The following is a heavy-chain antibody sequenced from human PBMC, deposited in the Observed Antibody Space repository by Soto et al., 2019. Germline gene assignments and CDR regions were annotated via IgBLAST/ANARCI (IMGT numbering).Heavy chain of an antibody. D-gene: IGHD2-8*01. CDR1: GFTFSSYG. V-gene: IGHV3-33*01. J-gene: IGHJ4*02. Sequence: QVQLVESGGGVVQPGRSLRLSCAASGFTFSSYGMHWVRQAPGKGLEWVAVIWYDGSNKYYADSVKGRFTISRDNSKDTLYRQMNSLRAEDTAVYYCARGGRWSGDPHADVLLFDYWGQGTLVTVSS. CDR2: IWYDGSNK. CDR3: ARGGRWSGDPHADVLLFDY.